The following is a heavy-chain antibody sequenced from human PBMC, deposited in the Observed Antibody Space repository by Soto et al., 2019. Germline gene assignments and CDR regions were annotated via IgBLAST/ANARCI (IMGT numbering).Heavy chain of an antibody. CDR3: AKGVWSSGYY. V-gene: IGHV3-23*01. CDR2: ISGSGGST. J-gene: IGHJ4*02. Sequence: LRLSCAASGFTFSSYAMSCVRQAPGKGLEWVSAISGSGGSTYYADSVKGRFTIPRDNSKNTLYLQMNSLRAEDTAVYYCAKGVWSSGYYWGQGTLVTVSS. D-gene: IGHD2-8*02. CDR1: GFTFSSYA.